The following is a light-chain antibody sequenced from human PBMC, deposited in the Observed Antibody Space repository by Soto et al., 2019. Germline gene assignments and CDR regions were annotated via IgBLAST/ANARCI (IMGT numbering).Light chain of an antibody. CDR2: SDN. J-gene: IGLJ2*01. V-gene: IGLV1-44*01. CDR3: AAWDVSLVV. CDR1: SSNIGTNT. Sequence: QSVLTQPPSPSGTPGQRVTISCSGSSSNIGTNTVIWYQQLPGAAPKLLIYSDNQRPSGVPDRFAGSKSGTSASLAISGLQSKDEADYDCAAWDVSLVVFGGGTKLTVL.